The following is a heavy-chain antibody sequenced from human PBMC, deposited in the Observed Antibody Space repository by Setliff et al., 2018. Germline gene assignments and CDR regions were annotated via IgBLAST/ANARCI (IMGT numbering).Heavy chain of an antibody. D-gene: IGHD3-22*01. J-gene: IGHJ3*02. Sequence: GGSLRLSCAASGFTFSSYEMNWVRQAPGKGLEWVSYISSSGSTIYYADSVKGRFTISRDNAKNSLYLQMNSLRAEDTALYYCATDRNYYDSDTFYDAFDIWGQGTMVTVSS. CDR1: GFTFSSYE. CDR2: ISSSGSTI. V-gene: IGHV3-48*03. CDR3: ATDRNYYDSDTFYDAFDI.